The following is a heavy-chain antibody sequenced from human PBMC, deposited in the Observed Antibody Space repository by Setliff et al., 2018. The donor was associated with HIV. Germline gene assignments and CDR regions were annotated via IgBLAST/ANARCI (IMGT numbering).Heavy chain of an antibody. V-gene: IGHV5-51*01. CDR1: GYSFTSYW. CDR3: AISGSPDRRPT. J-gene: IGHJ5*02. D-gene: IGHD3-10*01. CDR2: IYPGDSDT. Sequence: PGESLKISCEASGYSFTSYWIGWVCQLPGKGLEWMGIIYPGDSDTRYSPSFQGQVTISADKSISTAYLQWSSLKASDTAIYYCAISGSPDRRPTWGQGTLVTVSS.